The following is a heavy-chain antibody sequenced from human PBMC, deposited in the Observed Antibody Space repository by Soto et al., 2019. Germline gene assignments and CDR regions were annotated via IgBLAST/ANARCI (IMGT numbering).Heavy chain of an antibody. V-gene: IGHV2-5*02. CDR2: ISWDDVP. Sequence: QITLKESGPTLVKPTQTLTLTCSISGFSPSTSGVGVGWIRQPPGKSLEWLALISWDDVPRYNPSLETRLTITKDNFRSQVVLTMTNMDPVDTATYYCARSPCTGGTCYLFDYWGQGTLVTVSS. D-gene: IGHD2-15*01. CDR1: GFSPSTSGVG. CDR3: ARSPCTGGTCYLFDY. J-gene: IGHJ4*02.